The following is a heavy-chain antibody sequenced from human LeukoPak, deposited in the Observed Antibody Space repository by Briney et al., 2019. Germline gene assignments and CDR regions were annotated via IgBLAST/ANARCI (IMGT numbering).Heavy chain of an antibody. CDR1: GFTFSSYA. V-gene: IGHV3-23*01. J-gene: IGHJ4*02. D-gene: IGHD4-17*01. CDR2: ISGSGGST. Sequence: GGSLRLSCTASGFTFSSYAMSWVRQAPGKGLEWVSAISGSGGSTYYADSVKGRFTISRDNSKNTLYLQMNSLRAEDTAVYYCAKDWNLRSKNGYYFDYWGQGTLVTVSS. CDR3: AKDWNLRSKNGYYFDY.